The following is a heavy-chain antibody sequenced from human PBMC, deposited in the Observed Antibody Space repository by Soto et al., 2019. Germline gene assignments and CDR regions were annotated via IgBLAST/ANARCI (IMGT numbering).Heavy chain of an antibody. CDR1: GFTFSTHS. Sequence: DVQLVESGGGLVQPGGSLRLSCAASGFTFSTHSINWVRQAPGKGLEWVSYISSGSSTIYYADSVKGRFTISRDNVENSVFLQMNSLRAEDTAVEYCARLWDTRSFYYYYMDVWGKGTTVTVSS. CDR3: ARLWDTRSFYYYYMDV. J-gene: IGHJ6*03. D-gene: IGHD5-18*01. V-gene: IGHV3-48*01. CDR2: ISSGSSTI.